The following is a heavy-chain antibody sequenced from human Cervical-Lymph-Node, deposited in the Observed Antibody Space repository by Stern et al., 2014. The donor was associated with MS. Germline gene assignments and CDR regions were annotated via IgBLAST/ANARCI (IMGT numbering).Heavy chain of an antibody. CDR2: CHPLIGTS. D-gene: IGHD3-3*02. Sequence: QMQLVQSGTEVKKPGSSVKVSCKASGGTFRNDGISWVRQAPGQGLEWMGGCHPLIGTSSDAQKYQGRVTISEDASMTTAYMELNSLRFDDAGVYYCARPLVPSPGALDIWGQGTMIIVSS. J-gene: IGHJ3*02. V-gene: IGHV1-69*01. CDR1: GGTFRNDG. CDR3: ARPLVPSPGALDI.